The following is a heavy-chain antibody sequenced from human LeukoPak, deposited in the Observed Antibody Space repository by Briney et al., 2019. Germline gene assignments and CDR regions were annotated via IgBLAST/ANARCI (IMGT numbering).Heavy chain of an antibody. Sequence: GASVKVSCKASGYTFTSYAMHWVRQAPGQRLEWIGWINAGNGNTKYSQKFQGRVTITRDTSASTAYMELSSLRSEDTAVYYCARASPFDYGDFEGDAFDIWGQGTMVTVSS. CDR1: GYTFTSYA. CDR2: INAGNGNT. J-gene: IGHJ3*02. D-gene: IGHD4-17*01. V-gene: IGHV1-3*01. CDR3: ARASPFDYGDFEGDAFDI.